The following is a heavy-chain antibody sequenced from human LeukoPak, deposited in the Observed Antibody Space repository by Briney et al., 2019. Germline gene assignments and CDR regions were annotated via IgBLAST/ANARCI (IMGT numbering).Heavy chain of an antibody. CDR3: ARARTTVVTPGSYYFDY. CDR2: INHSGST. CDR1: GGSFSGYY. D-gene: IGHD4-23*01. V-gene: IGHV4-34*01. J-gene: IGHJ4*02. Sequence: SETLSLTCAVYGGSFSGYYWSWIRQPPGKGLEWIGEINHSGSTNYNPSLKSRVTISVDTSKNQFSLKLSSVTAADTAAYYCARARTTVVTPGSYYFDYWGQGTLVTVSS.